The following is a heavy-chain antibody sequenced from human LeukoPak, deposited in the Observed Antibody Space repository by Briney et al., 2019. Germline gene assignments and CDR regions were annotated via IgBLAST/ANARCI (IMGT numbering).Heavy chain of an antibody. CDR1: GFTSSGSA. D-gene: IGHD4-17*01. CDR3: TRPTVATNS. J-gene: IGHJ4*02. V-gene: IGHV3-73*01. Sequence: GGSLKLSCEASGFTSSGSAIHWVRQASGKGLEWIGRIRSKGDNHATAYAASVEGRFTISRNDSTNTAYLQMNRLTTDDTGMYYCTRPTVATNSWGQGTLVTVSS. CDR2: IRSKGDNHAT.